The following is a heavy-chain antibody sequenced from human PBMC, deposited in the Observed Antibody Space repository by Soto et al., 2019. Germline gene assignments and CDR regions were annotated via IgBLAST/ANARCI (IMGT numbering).Heavy chain of an antibody. CDR3: AQTPGWPGFDF. V-gene: IGHV4-59*01. CDR1: GASISSRY. CDR2: IYDGEST. D-gene: IGHD6-19*01. J-gene: IGHJ4*02. Sequence: QLQESGPGLVKSSETMSLTCTASGASISSRYWSWVRQPPGKGLEWIGHIYDGESTNYNPSLKXXVTISVDTSKNQVSLNLGSVTAADTAVYYCAQTPGWPGFDFWGQGILVTVSS.